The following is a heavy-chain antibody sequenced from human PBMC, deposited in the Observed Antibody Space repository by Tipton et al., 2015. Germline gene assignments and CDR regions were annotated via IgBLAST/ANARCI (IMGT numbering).Heavy chain of an antibody. CDR2: IHYSGNS. J-gene: IGHJ6*02. CDR3: ARDLGQQLVGPYYFHYAMDV. CDR1: GDSVSSSTSA. D-gene: IGHD6-6*01. Sequence: GLVKPSQTLSLTCDISGDSVSSSTSAWNWIRQPPGKGLEYIGYIHYSGNSNYNPSLKSRVTISVDTSKDQFSLKLSSVTAADTAVYYCARDLGQQLVGPYYFHYAMDVWGQGTSVTVS. V-gene: IGHV4-61*01.